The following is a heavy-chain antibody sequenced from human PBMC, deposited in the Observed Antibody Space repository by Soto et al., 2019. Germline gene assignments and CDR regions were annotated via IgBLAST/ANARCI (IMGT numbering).Heavy chain of an antibody. CDR1: GYTFTSYG. CDR2: ISAYNGNT. D-gene: IGHD2-15*01. Sequence: ASVKVSCKASGYTFTSYGISWVRQAPGQGLEWMGWISAYNGNTKYAQKLQGRVTMTTDTSTSTAYMELRSLRSDDTAVYYCARGSCSGVSCYSFHFDYWGHGTLVTVSS. CDR3: ARGSCSGVSCYSFHFDY. V-gene: IGHV1-18*01. J-gene: IGHJ4*01.